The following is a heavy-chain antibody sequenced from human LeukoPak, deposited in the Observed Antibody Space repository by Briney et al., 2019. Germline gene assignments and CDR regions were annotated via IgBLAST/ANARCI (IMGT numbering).Heavy chain of an antibody. CDR2: VDHSGST. CDR3: ARGSGNFDY. CDR1: LGSITSGGYS. Sequence: SHTLSLTCAVSLGSITSGGYSRSSIRQPPRKGLEWTVYVDHSGSTYYNPPLMTRLTISVGRSNTQFSLKLSSGTAADMAVHYRARGSGNFDYWGQGTLVTVPS. V-gene: IGHV4-30-2*01. D-gene: IGHD2-15*01. J-gene: IGHJ4*02.